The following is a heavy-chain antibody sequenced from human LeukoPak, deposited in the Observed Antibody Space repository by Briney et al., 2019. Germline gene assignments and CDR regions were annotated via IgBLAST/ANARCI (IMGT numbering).Heavy chain of an antibody. CDR2: IYYSGST. CDR1: GGSISSSSYS. CDR3: ARRIAVAHPHALVGYFDY. V-gene: IGHV4-39*01. J-gene: IGHJ4*02. D-gene: IGHD6-19*01. Sequence: SETLSLTCTVSGGSISSSSYSWGWIRQPPGKGLEWIGSIYYSGSTYYNPSLKSRVTISVDTSKNQFSLKLSSVTAADTAVYYCARRIAVAHPHALVGYFDYWGQGTLVTVSS.